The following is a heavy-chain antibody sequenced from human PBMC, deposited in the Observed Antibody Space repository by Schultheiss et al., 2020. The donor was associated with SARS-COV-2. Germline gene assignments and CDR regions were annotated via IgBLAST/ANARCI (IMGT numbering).Heavy chain of an antibody. CDR1: GGSISSSSYY. CDR2: IYYSGST. Sequence: SETLSLTCTVSGGSISSSSYYWGWIRQPPGKGLEWIGSIYYSGSTYYNPSLKSRVTISVDTSKNQFSLKLSSVTAADTAVYYCAGDCSGGSCSSMDVWGQGTTVTVSS. V-gene: IGHV4-39*01. CDR3: AGDCSGGSCSSMDV. J-gene: IGHJ6*02. D-gene: IGHD2-15*01.